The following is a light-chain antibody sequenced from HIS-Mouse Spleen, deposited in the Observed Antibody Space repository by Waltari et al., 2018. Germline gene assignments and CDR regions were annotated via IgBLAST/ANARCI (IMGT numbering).Light chain of an antibody. V-gene: IGLV1-44*01. CDR3: AAWDDSLNGWV. CDR1: SSNIGSNT. J-gene: IGLJ3*02. Sequence: QSVLTQPPSASGTPGQRVTISCSGSSSNIGSNTVNWYQQLPGTAPKLPIYSNNRRPSGGPDRVSGSKSGTSASLAISGLQSEDEADYYCAAWDDSLNGWVFGGGTKLTVL. CDR2: SNN.